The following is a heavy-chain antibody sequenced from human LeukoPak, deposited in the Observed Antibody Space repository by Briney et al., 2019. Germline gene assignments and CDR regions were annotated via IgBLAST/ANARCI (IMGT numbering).Heavy chain of an antibody. CDR3: ARFLASQAVAGAFDP. Sequence: SETLSLTCAVSGYSISSGYYWGWIRQPPGNGLELSGSNYHGGSTYYNPSLKSRVTISVDTSKNQFSLKLSSVTAADTAVYYCARFLASQAVAGAFDPWGQGTLVTVSS. V-gene: IGHV4-38-2*01. D-gene: IGHD6-19*01. J-gene: IGHJ5*02. CDR2: NYHGGST. CDR1: GYSISSGYY.